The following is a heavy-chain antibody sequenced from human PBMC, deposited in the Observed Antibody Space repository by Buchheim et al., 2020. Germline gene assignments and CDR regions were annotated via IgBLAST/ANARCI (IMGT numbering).Heavy chain of an antibody. D-gene: IGHD1-7*01. J-gene: IGHJ6*02. CDR1: GFTFSNYE. V-gene: IGHV3-13*04. CDR2: IGVGGDT. Sequence: EVQLVESGGGLVEPGGSLRLSCAASGFTFSNYEMHWVRQVIGKGLEWVSTIGVGGDTYYPGSVEGRFTISRENANNSLYLQLNSLRARDTAVYYCSRGAGELELRTMDVWGQGT. CDR3: SRGAGELELRTMDV.